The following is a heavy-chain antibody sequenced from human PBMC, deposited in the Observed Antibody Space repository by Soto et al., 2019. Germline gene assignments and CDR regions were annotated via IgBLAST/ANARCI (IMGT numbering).Heavy chain of an antibody. D-gene: IGHD3-16*02. CDR2: ISYDGSNK. J-gene: IGHJ4*02. CDR1: GFTFSSYG. V-gene: IGHV3-30*18. Sequence: QVQLVESGGGVVQPGRSQRLSCAASGFTFSSYGMHWVRQAPGKGLEWVAVISYDGSNKYYADSVKGRFTISRDNSKNTLYLQMNSLRAEDTAVYYCAKGGIYDYIWGSYRYPVDYWGQGTLVTVSS. CDR3: AKGGIYDYIWGSYRYPVDY.